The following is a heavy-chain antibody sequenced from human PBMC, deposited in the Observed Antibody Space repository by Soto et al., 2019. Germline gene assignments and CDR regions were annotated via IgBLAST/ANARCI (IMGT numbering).Heavy chain of an antibody. CDR2: ISTYNGKT. J-gene: IGHJ3*02. D-gene: IGHD1-26*01. CDR1: GYSFTSFG. V-gene: IGHV1-18*01. Sequence: QVQLVQSGAEVKKPGASVKVSCKASGYSFTSFGISWVRRAPGQGPEWMGWISTYNGKTNYAQKLQGRVSLTTDTSTSTAYMELRSLTSDDTAVYYCARDVRVGANMDGSEIWGQGIMVTVSS. CDR3: ARDVRVGANMDGSEI.